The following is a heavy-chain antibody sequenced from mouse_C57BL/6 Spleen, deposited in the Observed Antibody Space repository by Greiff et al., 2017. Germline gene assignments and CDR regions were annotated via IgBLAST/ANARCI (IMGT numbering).Heavy chain of an antibody. Sequence: EVQLQQSGPGLVKPSQSLSLTCSVTGYSITSGYYWNWIRQFPGNKLEWMGYISYDGSNNYNPSLKNRISITRYTSKNQFFLKLNSVTTEDTATYYCARDHQGYFDVWGTGTTVTVSS. CDR2: ISYDGSN. CDR3: ARDHQGYFDV. CDR1: GYSITSGYY. V-gene: IGHV3-6*01. J-gene: IGHJ1*03.